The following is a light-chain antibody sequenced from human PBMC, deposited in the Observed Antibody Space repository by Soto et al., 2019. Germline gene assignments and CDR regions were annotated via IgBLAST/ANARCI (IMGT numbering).Light chain of an antibody. V-gene: IGLV2-23*01. Sequence: QSALTQPASVSGSPGQSITISCTGTSSDVGSSNLVSWYQQHPGKAPKLMIYEASKRPSGVSNRFSGSKSGNTASLTISGLQAEDEADYYCCSYAGSSSLFGGGTKVTVL. CDR3: CSYAGSSSL. J-gene: IGLJ2*01. CDR2: EAS. CDR1: SSDVGSSNL.